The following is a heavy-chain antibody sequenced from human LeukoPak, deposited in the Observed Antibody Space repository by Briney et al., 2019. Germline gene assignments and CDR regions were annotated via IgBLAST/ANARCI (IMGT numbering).Heavy chain of an antibody. V-gene: IGHV1-18*01. CDR1: GYTFISYG. Sequence: ASVKVSCEASGYTFISYGISWLRQAPGRGLEWMGWISAYSGNTNYAQKLQGRVTMTTDTSTSTAYMELRSLRSDDTAVYYCARGEASSGWYFFDYWGQGTLVTVSS. D-gene: IGHD6-19*01. CDR3: ARGEASSGWYFFDY. J-gene: IGHJ4*02. CDR2: ISAYSGNT.